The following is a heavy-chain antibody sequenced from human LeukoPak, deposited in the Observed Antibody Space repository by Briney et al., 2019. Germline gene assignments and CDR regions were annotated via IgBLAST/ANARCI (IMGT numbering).Heavy chain of an antibody. Sequence: GASLRLSCAASGFTFSSYVMSWVRQAPGKGLEWVSAISGSGGSTYYADSVKGRFTISRDNSKNTLYLQMNSLRAEDTAVYYCAKDPAYYYDSSGYYSYWGQGTLVTVSS. J-gene: IGHJ4*02. CDR1: GFTFSSYV. CDR3: AKDPAYYYDSSGYYSY. V-gene: IGHV3-23*01. CDR2: ISGSGGST. D-gene: IGHD3-22*01.